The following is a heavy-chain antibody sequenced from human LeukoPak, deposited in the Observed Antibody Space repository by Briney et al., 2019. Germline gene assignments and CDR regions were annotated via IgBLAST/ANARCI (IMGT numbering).Heavy chain of an antibody. CDR1: GYTFTSYD. J-gene: IGHJ6*02. CDR2: MNPNSGNT. CDR3: ARRKYSGSYYGNYYGMDV. D-gene: IGHD1-26*01. V-gene: IGHV1-8*01. Sequence: ASVKVSCKASGYTFTSYDINWVRQATGQGLEWMGWMNPNSGNTGYAQKFQGRVTMARNTSISTAYVELSSLRSEDTAVYYCARRKYSGSYYGNYYGMDVWGQGTTVTVSS.